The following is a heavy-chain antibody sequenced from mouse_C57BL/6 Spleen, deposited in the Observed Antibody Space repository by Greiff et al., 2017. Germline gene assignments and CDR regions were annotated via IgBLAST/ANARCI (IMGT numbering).Heavy chain of an antibody. Sequence: QVQLQQPGAELVRPGSSVKLSCKASGYTFTSYWMDWVKQRPGQGLEWIGNIYPSDSETHYNQKFKDKATLTVDKSSSTAYMQLSSLTSEDSAVYYCARDSSGYLYCDYWGQGTTLTVSS. CDR1: GYTFTSYW. CDR3: ARDSSGYLYCDY. J-gene: IGHJ2*01. V-gene: IGHV1-61*01. CDR2: IYPSDSET. D-gene: IGHD3-2*02.